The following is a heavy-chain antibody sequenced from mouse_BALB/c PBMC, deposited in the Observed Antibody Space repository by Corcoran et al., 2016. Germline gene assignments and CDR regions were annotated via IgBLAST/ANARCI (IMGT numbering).Heavy chain of an antibody. CDR1: GYTFTDYY. CDR2: IYPGSGNT. CDR3: ARGGYDGYSGAMDD. J-gene: IGHJ4*01. Sequence: QIQLQQSGPELVKPVASVKISCKASGYTFTDYYINWVKQKPGQGLEWIGWIYPGSGNTKYNEKFKGKATLTVETSSSTAYMQRSSLTSEDTAVYFCARGGYDGYSGAMDDWGQGTSVTVSS. V-gene: IGHV1-84*02. D-gene: IGHD2-3*01.